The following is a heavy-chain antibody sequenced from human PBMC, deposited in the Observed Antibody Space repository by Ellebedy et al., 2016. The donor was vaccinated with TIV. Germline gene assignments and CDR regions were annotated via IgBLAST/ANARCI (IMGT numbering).Heavy chain of an antibody. V-gene: IGHV4-31*03. CDR1: GGSISSGGYY. J-gene: IGHJ3*01. Sequence: SETLSLTCSVSGGSISSGGYYWGWVRQPQGRGLEWIGHIYYSGRTYYNPSLESRLEISVDMSKNQFSLQMTSVTAAYTAMYYCARDFHDYGINPFDVWGQGIMVTVSS. CDR2: IYYSGRT. CDR3: ARDFHDYGINPFDV. D-gene: IGHD4-17*01.